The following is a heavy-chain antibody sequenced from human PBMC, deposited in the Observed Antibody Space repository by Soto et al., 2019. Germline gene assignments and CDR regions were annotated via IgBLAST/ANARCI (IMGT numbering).Heavy chain of an antibody. D-gene: IGHD1-7*01. Sequence: GGSLRLSCAASGFTFSSYAMSWVRQAPGKGLEWVSAISGSGGSTYYADSVKGRFTISRDNSKNTLYLQMNSLRAEDTAVYYCAKDSRDWNYPLYYYYGMDVWGQGTTVTVSS. CDR3: AKDSRDWNYPLYYYYGMDV. CDR2: ISGSGGST. V-gene: IGHV3-23*01. CDR1: GFTFSSYA. J-gene: IGHJ6*02.